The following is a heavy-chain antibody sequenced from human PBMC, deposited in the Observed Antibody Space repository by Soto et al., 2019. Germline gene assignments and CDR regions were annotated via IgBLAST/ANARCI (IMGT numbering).Heavy chain of an antibody. Sequence: QVQLVESGGGVVQPGRSLRLSCAASRFTFRNYAMHWVRQAPVKGLEWVAVISYDGISEYYADSVKGRFTISRDNSKNTLYLQMNRLRAGDTAVYRCARDEGRDLLNYYYGLDVWGQGTTVPVSS. J-gene: IGHJ6*02. CDR1: RFTFRNYA. V-gene: IGHV3-30-3*01. CDR3: ARDEGRDLLNYYYGLDV. CDR2: ISYDGISE. D-gene: IGHD2-15*01.